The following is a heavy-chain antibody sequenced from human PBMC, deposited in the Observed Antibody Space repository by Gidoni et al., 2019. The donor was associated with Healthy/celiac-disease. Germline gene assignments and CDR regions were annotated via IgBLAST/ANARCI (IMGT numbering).Heavy chain of an antibody. V-gene: IGHV5-51*01. D-gene: IGHD3-22*01. Sequence: EVQLVQSGAEVKKPGESLKISCKGSGYSFTSYWTGWVRQMPGKGLEWMGIIYPGDSDTRYSPSFQGQVTISADKSISTAYLQWSSLKASDTAMYYCARHRWAVVVPSPFDLWGRGTLVTVSS. CDR2: IYPGDSDT. CDR3: ARHRWAVVVPSPFDL. J-gene: IGHJ2*01. CDR1: GYSFTSYW.